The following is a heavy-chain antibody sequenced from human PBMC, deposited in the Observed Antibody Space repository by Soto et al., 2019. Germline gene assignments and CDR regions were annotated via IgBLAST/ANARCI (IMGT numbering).Heavy chain of an antibody. D-gene: IGHD3-22*01. J-gene: IGHJ5*02. V-gene: IGHV4-59*08. Sequence: QVQLQESGPGLVKPSETLSLTCTVSGGSISSYYWSWIRQAPGKGLEWIAYIYYSGSTNYNPSLKSRVTISVDTSMNQFSLKLSSVTAADTAVYYCARHLGYDSSGYYRNWFDPWGQGTLVTVSS. CDR1: GGSISSYY. CDR2: IYYSGST. CDR3: ARHLGYDSSGYYRNWFDP.